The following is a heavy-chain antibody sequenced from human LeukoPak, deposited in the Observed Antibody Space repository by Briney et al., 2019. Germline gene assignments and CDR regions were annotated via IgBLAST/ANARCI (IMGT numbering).Heavy chain of an antibody. J-gene: IGHJ5*02. CDR1: GYSFPSYW. Sequence: GESLKISCKVSGYSFPSYWITWVRQVPGKGLEWMGRIAPSDSYTNYNPSFEGHVTVSVEKSITTVYLQWSSLKASDTAMYYCVRQPPGVYDTTQNWFDPWGQGTLVTVSS. V-gene: IGHV5-10-1*01. CDR2: IAPSDSYT. CDR3: VRQPPGVYDTTQNWFDP. D-gene: IGHD3-22*01.